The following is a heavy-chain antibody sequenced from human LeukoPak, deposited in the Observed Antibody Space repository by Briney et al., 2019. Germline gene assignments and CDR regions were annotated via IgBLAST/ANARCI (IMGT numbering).Heavy chain of an antibody. V-gene: IGHV3-13*05. Sequence: GGCLRLSCAASGFTFSSYDMHWVRPAPGKGLEWVSAIGTAGDPYYPGSVKGRFTISRENAKNSLYLQMISLRAGDTAVYYCARGLRYCSGGSCYNSDAFDIWGQGTMVTVSS. CDR3: ARGLRYCSGGSCYNSDAFDI. J-gene: IGHJ3*02. CDR1: GFTFSSYD. D-gene: IGHD2-15*01. CDR2: IGTAGDP.